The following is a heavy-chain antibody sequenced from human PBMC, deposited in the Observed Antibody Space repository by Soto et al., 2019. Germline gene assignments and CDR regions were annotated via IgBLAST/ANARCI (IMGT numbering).Heavy chain of an antibody. D-gene: IGHD1-26*01. CDR1: AFSFSSYA. CDR2: ISGSGGST. J-gene: IGHJ4*02. CDR3: AKDGEWELLGIFDY. V-gene: IGHV3-23*01. Sequence: EVQLLESGGGLVQPGGSLRLSCAASAFSFSSYAMSWVRQAPEKGVEWVSAISGSGGSTYYADSVKGRFTISRDNSKNTLYLQMNSLRPEDTAVYYCAKDGEWELLGIFDYWGQGTLVIVSS.